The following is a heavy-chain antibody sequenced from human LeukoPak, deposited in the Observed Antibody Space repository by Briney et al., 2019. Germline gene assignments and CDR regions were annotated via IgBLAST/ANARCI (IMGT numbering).Heavy chain of an antibody. CDR1: GYTFTNYY. CDR3: ARDGVYIVATITGAFDI. J-gene: IGHJ3*02. D-gene: IGHD5-12*01. CDR2: INPSSGDT. Sequence: ASVKVSCKASGYTFTNYYIHWVRQAPGQGLEWMGWINPSSGDTRSLQQFQGRVTMTRDTSISTAYMELSRLRSDDTAVYYCARDGVYIVATITGAFDIWGQGTMVTVSS. V-gene: IGHV1-2*02.